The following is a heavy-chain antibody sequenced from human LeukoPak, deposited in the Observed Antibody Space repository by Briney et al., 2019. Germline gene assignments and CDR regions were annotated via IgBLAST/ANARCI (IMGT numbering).Heavy chain of an antibody. D-gene: IGHD3-3*01. CDR3: ARGYDFWSGYWSHSDY. V-gene: IGHV3-64*01. J-gene: IGHJ4*02. CDR2: ISSNGGST. Sequence: GGSLRLSCAASGFTFSSYAMHWVRQAPGKGLEYVSAISSNGGSTYYENSVKGRFTISRDNSKNTLYLQMGSLRAEDMAVYYCARGYDFWSGYWSHSDYWGQGTLVTVSS. CDR1: GFTFSSYA.